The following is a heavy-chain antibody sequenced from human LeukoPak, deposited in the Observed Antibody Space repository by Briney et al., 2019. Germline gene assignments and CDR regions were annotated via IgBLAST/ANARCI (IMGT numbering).Heavy chain of an antibody. D-gene: IGHD2-2*01. J-gene: IGHJ5*02. Sequence: SETLSLTCTVSGGSISSYYWSWIRQPPGKGLEWIGYIYTSGSTNYNPSLKSRVTISVDTSKNQFSLKLSSVTAADTAVYYCARLTFNCSSTSCYFGWFDPWGQGTQVTVSS. V-gene: IGHV4-4*09. CDR3: ARLTFNCSSTSCYFGWFDP. CDR1: GGSISSYY. CDR2: IYTSGST.